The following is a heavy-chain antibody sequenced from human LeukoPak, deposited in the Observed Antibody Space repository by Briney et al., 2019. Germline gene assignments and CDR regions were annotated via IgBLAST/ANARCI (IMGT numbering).Heavy chain of an antibody. Sequence: GGSLRLSCAASEFTFSNYWMTWVRQAPGRGLEWVANIRQDGSEKYYVDSVKGRFTISRDNAKNSLYLQMNSLRAEDTAVYYCARDYVWGSDRYTDYWGQGTLVTVSS. CDR2: IRQDGSEK. CDR1: EFTFSNYW. V-gene: IGHV3-7*05. D-gene: IGHD3-16*02. J-gene: IGHJ4*02. CDR3: ARDYVWGSDRYTDY.